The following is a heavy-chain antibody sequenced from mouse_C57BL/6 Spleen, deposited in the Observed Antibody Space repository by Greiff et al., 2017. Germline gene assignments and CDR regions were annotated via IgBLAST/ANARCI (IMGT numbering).Heavy chain of an antibody. Sequence: EVQLKESGGGLVKPGGSLKLSCAASGFTFSDYGMHWVRQAPEKGLEWVAYISSGSSTIYYADTVKGRFTIAKDNAKNTLCLQMTSLRSEDTAMYYCARNYYGCSWFAYWGQGTLVTVSA. CDR2: ISSGSSTI. J-gene: IGHJ3*01. V-gene: IGHV5-17*01. D-gene: IGHD1-1*01. CDR1: GFTFSDYG. CDR3: ARNYYGCSWFAY.